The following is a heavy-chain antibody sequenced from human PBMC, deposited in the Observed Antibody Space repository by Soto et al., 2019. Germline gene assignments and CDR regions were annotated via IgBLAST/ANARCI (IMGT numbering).Heavy chain of an antibody. J-gene: IGHJ4*02. Sequence: QVQLQESGPGLVKPSQTLSLTCTVSGGSINSGGYYWSWIRQHPGKGLEWIGYIYNSGSTYYNPSHKSRVTISVDTSKTQFSLKLSSVTAADTAVYCCARGITMVRGVIHTPYFDYWGQGTLVTVSS. CDR1: GGSINSGGYY. CDR2: IYNSGST. V-gene: IGHV4-31*03. D-gene: IGHD3-10*01. CDR3: ARGITMVRGVIHTPYFDY.